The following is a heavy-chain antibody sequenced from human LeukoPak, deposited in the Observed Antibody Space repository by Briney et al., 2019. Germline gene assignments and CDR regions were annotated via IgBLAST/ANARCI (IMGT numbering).Heavy chain of an antibody. D-gene: IGHD2-15*01. Sequence: PSETLSLTCTVSGGSISSSSYYWGWIRQPPGKGLEWIGSIYYSGSTYYNPSLKSRVTISVDTSKNQLSLKLSSVTAADTAVYYCARVGSQDIGMVYQIGYYYMDVWGKGTTVTVSS. CDR2: IYYSGST. CDR3: ARVGSQDIGMVYQIGYYYMDV. V-gene: IGHV4-39*07. CDR1: GGSISSSSYY. J-gene: IGHJ6*03.